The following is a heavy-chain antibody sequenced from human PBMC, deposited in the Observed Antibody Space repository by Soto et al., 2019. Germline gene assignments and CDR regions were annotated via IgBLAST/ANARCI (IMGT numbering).Heavy chain of an antibody. D-gene: IGHD3-3*01. CDR3: AKVAHRYYDFWSGYSAPIDY. V-gene: IGHV3-23*01. CDR2: ISGSGGST. CDR1: GFTFSSYA. J-gene: IGHJ4*02. Sequence: GGSLRLSCAASGFTFSSYAMSWVRQAPGKGPEWVSAISGSGGSTYYADSVKGRFTISRDNSKNTLYLQMNSLRAEDTAVYYCAKVAHRYYDFWSGYSAPIDYWGQGTLVTVSS.